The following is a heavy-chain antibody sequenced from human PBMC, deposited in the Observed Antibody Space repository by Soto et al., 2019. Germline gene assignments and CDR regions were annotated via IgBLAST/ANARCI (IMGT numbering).Heavy chain of an antibody. CDR3: AKDWGRTTVTTYWFDP. CDR2: ISGSGGST. V-gene: IGHV3-23*01. Sequence: EVQLLESGGGLVQPGGSLRLSCAASGFTFSSYAMSWVRQAPGKGLEWVSAISGSGGSTYYADSVKGRFTISRDNSKNTLYLQMNSLRAEDTAVYYCAKDWGRTTVTTYWFDPWGQGTLVTVS. J-gene: IGHJ5*02. CDR1: GFTFSSYA. D-gene: IGHD4-17*01.